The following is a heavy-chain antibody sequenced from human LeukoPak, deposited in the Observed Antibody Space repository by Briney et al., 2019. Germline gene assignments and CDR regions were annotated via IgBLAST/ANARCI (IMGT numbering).Heavy chain of an antibody. J-gene: IGHJ4*01. D-gene: IGHD3-22*01. CDR1: GFTFSNHW. CDR2: IDGGGSST. Sequence: GGSLRLSCAAPGFTFSNHWMHWVRHVPGKGLVWVSRIDGGGSSTSYADSVKGRFSISRDNGKSTLYLQMNSLRVEDTAVYYCARGPGSSGGAYVGDYWGHGTLVTVSS. CDR3: ARGPGSSGGAYVGDY. V-gene: IGHV3-74*01.